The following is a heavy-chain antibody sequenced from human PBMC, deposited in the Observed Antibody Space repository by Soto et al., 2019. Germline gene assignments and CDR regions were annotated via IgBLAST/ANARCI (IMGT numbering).Heavy chain of an antibody. D-gene: IGHD1-26*01. CDR2: IYHSGST. CDR3: ARMVGATLVDF. J-gene: IGHJ4*02. V-gene: IGHV4-4*02. CDR1: GASISSTTSGNW. Sequence: QVQLQESGPGLVRPSGTLSLTCAVSGASISSTTSGNWWSWVRQPPGKGLEWIGEIYHSGSTNYTPSLKSRVTMSVDKSKDQFSVKLSAVTAADTAVYYWARMVGATLVDFWGQGTLVTVSS.